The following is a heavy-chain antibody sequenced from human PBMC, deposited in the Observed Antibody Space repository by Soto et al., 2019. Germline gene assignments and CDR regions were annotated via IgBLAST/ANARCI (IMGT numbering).Heavy chain of an antibody. CDR2: ISWNSGSI. V-gene: IGHV3-9*01. CDR3: AKGLVVVVASLIDY. D-gene: IGHD2-15*01. J-gene: IGHJ4*02. Sequence: EVQLVESGGGLVQPGRSLRLSCAASGFTFDDYAMHWVRQAPGKGLEWVSGISWNSGSIGYADSVKGRFTISRDNAKNSLYLQMNSLRTEDTAFYYRAKGLVVVVASLIDYWGLGILVTDSS. CDR1: GFTFDDYA.